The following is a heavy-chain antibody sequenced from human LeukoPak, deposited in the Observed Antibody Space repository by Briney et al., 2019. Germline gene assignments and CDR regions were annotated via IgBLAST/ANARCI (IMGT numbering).Heavy chain of an antibody. CDR2: INAGNGNT. Sequence: ASVKVSCKASGYTFTSYAMHWVRQAPGQRLEWMGWINAGNGNTKYSQEFQGRVTMTTDTSTSTAYMELRSLRSDDTAVYYCARAIAAAGTHFDYWGQGTLVTVSS. D-gene: IGHD6-13*01. CDR1: GYTFTSYA. J-gene: IGHJ4*02. CDR3: ARAIAAAGTHFDY. V-gene: IGHV1-3*01.